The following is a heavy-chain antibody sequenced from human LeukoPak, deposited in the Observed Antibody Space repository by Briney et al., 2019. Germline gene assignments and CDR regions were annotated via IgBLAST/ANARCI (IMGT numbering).Heavy chain of an antibody. CDR1: GFSFSSYS. CDR2: ISSSSSYI. CDR3: ARLGPSAVAIFLIDY. D-gene: IGHD6-19*01. Sequence: PGGSLRLSCAASGFSFSSYSMNWVRQAPGKGLEWVSSISSSSSYIYYADSVKGRFTISRDNAKNSLYLQMNSLRAEDSAVYYCARLGPSAVAIFLIDYWGQGTLVTVSS. J-gene: IGHJ4*02. V-gene: IGHV3-21*01.